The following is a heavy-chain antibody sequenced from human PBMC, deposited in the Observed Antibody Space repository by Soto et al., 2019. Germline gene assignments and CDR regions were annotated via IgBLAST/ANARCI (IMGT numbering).Heavy chain of an antibody. J-gene: IGHJ4*02. V-gene: IGHV3-23*01. D-gene: IGHD6-19*01. CDR1: GFTFSSYA. Sequence: GGSLRLSCAASGFTFSSYAMSWVRQAPGRGLEWVSAISGSGGSTYYADSVKGRFTISRDSSKNTLYLQMNSLRAEDTAVYYCAKRIWAIAVAGIFDYWGQGTLVTVSS. CDR2: ISGSGGST. CDR3: AKRIWAIAVAGIFDY.